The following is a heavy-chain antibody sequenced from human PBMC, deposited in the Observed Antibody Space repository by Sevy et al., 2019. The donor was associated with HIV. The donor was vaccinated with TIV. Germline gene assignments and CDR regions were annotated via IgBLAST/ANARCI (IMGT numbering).Heavy chain of an antibody. D-gene: IGHD5-18*01. CDR3: VKEVSQYSYSDY. CDR2: ISGSAAAT. Sequence: GGSLRLSCAASGFTFSNYAMSWVRQTPGKGLEWVSAISGSAAATYYTDSGKGRFTISRDNSKNTVYLQMNSLRAEDTAVYYCVKEVSQYSYSDYWGQGTLVTVSS. J-gene: IGHJ4*02. V-gene: IGHV3-23*01. CDR1: GFTFSNYA.